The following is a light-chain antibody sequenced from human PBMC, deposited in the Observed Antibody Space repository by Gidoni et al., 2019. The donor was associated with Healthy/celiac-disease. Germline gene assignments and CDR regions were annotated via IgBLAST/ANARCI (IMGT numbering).Light chain of an antibody. V-gene: IGKV1-5*03. CDR1: QSISSW. J-gene: IGKJ4*01. CDR3: QQYNSYPLT. CDR2: KAS. Sequence: DIQMTQSPSTLSASVGDRATITSRASQSISSWLAWYQQKPGKAPKLLIYKASSLESGVPSRFSGSGSGTEFTLTISSLQTDDFATYYCQQYNSYPLTFGGGTKVEIK.